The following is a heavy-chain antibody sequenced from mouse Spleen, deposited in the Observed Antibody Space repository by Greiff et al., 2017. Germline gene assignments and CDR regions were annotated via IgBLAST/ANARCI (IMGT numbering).Heavy chain of an antibody. CDR2: ISYDGSN. Sequence: EVKLQESGPGLVKPSQSLSLTCSVTGYSITSGYYWNWIRQFPGNKLEWMGYISYDGSNNYNPSLKNRISITRDTSKNQFFLKLNSVTTEDTATYYCARWYGDYGDWYFDVWGAGTTVTVSS. CDR3: ARWYGDYGDWYFDV. V-gene: IGHV3-6*01. J-gene: IGHJ1*01. D-gene: IGHD2-13*01. CDR1: GYSITSGYY.